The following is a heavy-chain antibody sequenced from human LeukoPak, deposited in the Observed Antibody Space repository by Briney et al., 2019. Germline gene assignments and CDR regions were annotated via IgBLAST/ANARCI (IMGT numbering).Heavy chain of an antibody. D-gene: IGHD5-18*01. CDR2: ISAYNGNT. CDR1: GYTFTSYG. CDR3: ARERPNTHTLIQLSLLFDY. J-gene: IGHJ4*02. V-gene: IGHV1-18*01. Sequence: ASVKVSCKASGYTFTSYGISWVRQAPGQGLEWMGWISAYNGNTNYAQKLQGRVTMTADTSTSTAYMELRSLRSDDTAVYYCARERPNTHTLIQLSLLFDYWGQGTLVTVSS.